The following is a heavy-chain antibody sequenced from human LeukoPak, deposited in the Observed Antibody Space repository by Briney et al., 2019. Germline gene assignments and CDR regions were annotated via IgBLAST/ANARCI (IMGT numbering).Heavy chain of an antibody. CDR2: INPNGGGT. CDR1: GYTFTGYY. J-gene: IGHJ4*02. D-gene: IGHD7-27*01. V-gene: IGHV1-2*02. CDR3: ARGTGAPNYFDY. Sequence: ASVKVSCKASGYTFTGYYIHWVRQAPGQGLEWMAWINPNGGGTNYAQKFQGRVAVTRDSPISTAYMELSGLTSDDTAVFYCARGTGAPNYFDYWGQGTLVTVSS.